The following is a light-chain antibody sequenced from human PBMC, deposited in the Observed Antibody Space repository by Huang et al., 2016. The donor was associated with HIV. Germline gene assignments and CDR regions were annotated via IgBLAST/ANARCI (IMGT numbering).Light chain of an antibody. Sequence: EIVMTQSPATLSVSPGERATLSCRASQRFNSNLAWYQPKPGQAPRLLSYGACTRATGSPARLLGSGSGTECTLIIISLQSEDFAVYSCQHYNNWPLTLGGGTKVEIK. CDR1: QRFNSN. J-gene: IGKJ4*01. CDR2: GAC. V-gene: IGKV3-15*01. CDR3: QHYNNWPLT.